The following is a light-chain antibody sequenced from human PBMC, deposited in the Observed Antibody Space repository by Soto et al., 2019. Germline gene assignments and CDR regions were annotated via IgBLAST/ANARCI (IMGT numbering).Light chain of an antibody. V-gene: IGLV2-11*01. CDR3: YSYAGTYTFV. CDR1: ANDVGGHNY. Sequence: QSALTQPRSVSGSPGQSATISCTGTANDVGGHNYVSWYQQHPGEAPILLIYDVTERPSGVPDRFSGSKSGNTASLTISGLQTEDEADYYCYSYAGTYTFVFGTGTKLTVL. J-gene: IGLJ1*01. CDR2: DVT.